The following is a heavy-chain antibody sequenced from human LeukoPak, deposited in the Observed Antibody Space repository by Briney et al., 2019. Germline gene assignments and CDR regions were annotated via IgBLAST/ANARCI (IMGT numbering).Heavy chain of an antibody. J-gene: IGHJ4*02. CDR3: AREVWFGELDD. V-gene: IGHV1-3*01. D-gene: IGHD3-10*01. CDR2: INAGNGNA. Sequence: ASVKVSCKASGYTFTIYAMHWVRQAPGQRLEWMGWINAGNGNAKYSQKFQGRVTITRDTSISTAYMELSRLRSDDTAVYYCAREVWFGELDDWGQGTLVTASS. CDR1: GYTFTIYA.